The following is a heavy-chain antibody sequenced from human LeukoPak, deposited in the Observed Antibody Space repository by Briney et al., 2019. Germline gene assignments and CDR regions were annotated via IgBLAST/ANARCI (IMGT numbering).Heavy chain of an antibody. Sequence: KGGESLKISCKGSGYSFTSYWIGWVRQMPGKGLEWMGIIYPGDSDTRYSPSFQGQVTFSADKSISTAYLQWSSLKASDTAMYYCARPHYYDSSGYYFDYWGQGTLVTVSS. V-gene: IGHV5-51*01. D-gene: IGHD3-22*01. J-gene: IGHJ4*02. CDR3: ARPHYYDSSGYYFDY. CDR2: IYPGDSDT. CDR1: GYSFTSYW.